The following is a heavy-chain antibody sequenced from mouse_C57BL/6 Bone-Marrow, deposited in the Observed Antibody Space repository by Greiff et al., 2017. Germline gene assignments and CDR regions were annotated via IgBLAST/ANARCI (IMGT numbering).Heavy chain of an antibody. V-gene: IGHV1-61*01. CDR3: ARSNYVSYYAMDY. CDR1: GYTFTSYW. J-gene: IGHJ4*01. CDR2: IYPSDSET. Sequence: QVQLKQPGAELVRPGSSVKLSCKASGYTFTSYWMDWVKQRPGQGLEWIGNIYPSDSETHYNQKFKDKATLTVDKSSSTAYMQLSSLTSEDSAVYDCARSNYVSYYAMDYWGQGTSVTVSS. D-gene: IGHD2-5*01.